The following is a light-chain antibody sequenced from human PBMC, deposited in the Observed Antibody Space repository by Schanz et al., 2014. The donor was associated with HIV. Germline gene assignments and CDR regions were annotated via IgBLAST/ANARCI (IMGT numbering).Light chain of an antibody. V-gene: IGKV3-20*01. J-gene: IGKJ4*02. CDR3: HHYGDSRGT. CDR1: QRLSSAY. CDR2: ATS. Sequence: EIVLTQSPGSLSLSPGGRATLSCGASQRLSSAYLAWYQQKLGQPPRLVIYATSTRAAGIPDRFSGTGSGTDFTLTISRLEPDDFAVYYCHHYGDSRGTFGGGTEVDI.